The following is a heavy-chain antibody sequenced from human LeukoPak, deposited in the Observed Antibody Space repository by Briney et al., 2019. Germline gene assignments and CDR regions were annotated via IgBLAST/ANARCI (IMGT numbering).Heavy chain of an antibody. CDR2: ITAGNGNT. CDR3: AREGRSRLIGYYYYYYGMDV. J-gene: IGHJ6*02. Sequence: GASVKVSCKASGYTFTNYAMQWVRQAPGQRPEWMGWITAGNGNTKYSQKFQGRVTITRDTSSSIAYMELSSLRSDDTAVYYCAREGRSRLIGYYYYYYGMDVWGQGTTVTVSS. V-gene: IGHV1-3*01. D-gene: IGHD2-8*01. CDR1: GYTFTNYA.